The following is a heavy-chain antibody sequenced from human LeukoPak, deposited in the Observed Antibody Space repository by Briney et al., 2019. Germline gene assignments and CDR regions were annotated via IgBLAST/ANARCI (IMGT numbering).Heavy chain of an antibody. Sequence: PGGSLRLSCAASGFTFTSYAMSWVRQAPGKGLEWVSAISDSAYSTFYADSVKGRFTISRDDSKNTLYLQMNSLRAEDTAVYYCARDGRGSRYYDSSGFDYWGQGTLVTVSS. J-gene: IGHJ4*02. D-gene: IGHD3-22*01. CDR3: ARDGRGSRYYDSSGFDY. CDR2: ISDSAYST. V-gene: IGHV3-23*01. CDR1: GFTFTSYA.